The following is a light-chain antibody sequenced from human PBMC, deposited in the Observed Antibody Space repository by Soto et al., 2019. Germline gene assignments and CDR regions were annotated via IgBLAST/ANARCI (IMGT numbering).Light chain of an antibody. CDR2: KAS. Sequence: DIQMTQSPSTLSASLVYRFIITCRASQSISNWLVWYQQRPGKPPNLLIYKASTLASGVPSRFSGSGSGTEFTLTINSLQPDDFATYYCQQYHIYSGTFGQGTKVDI. CDR1: QSISNW. CDR3: QQYHIYSGT. J-gene: IGKJ1*01. V-gene: IGKV1-5*03.